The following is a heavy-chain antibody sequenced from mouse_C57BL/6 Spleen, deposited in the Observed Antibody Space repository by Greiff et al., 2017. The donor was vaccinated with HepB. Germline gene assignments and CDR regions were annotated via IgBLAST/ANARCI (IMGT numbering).Heavy chain of an antibody. CDR1: GYTFTSYW. CDR2: IDPSDSYT. J-gene: IGHJ1*03. Sequence: VQLQQPGAELVMPGASVKLSCKASGYTFTSYWMHWVKQRPGQGLEWIGEIDPSDSYTNYNQKFKGKSTLTVDKSSSTAYMQLSSLTSEDSAVYYCANGWYFDVWGTGTTVTVSS. V-gene: IGHV1-69*01. CDR3: ANGWYFDV.